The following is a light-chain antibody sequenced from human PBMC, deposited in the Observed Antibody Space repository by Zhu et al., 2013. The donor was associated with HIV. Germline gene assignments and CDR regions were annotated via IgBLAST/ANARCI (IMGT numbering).Light chain of an antibody. CDR3: QHYDNFPRT. CDR1: QSIGDW. CDR2: AAS. J-gene: IGKJ5*01. Sequence: IQMTQSPSTLSASVGDRVTITCRASQSIGDWVAWYQQRPGKAPNVLIYAASSLISGVPSRFSGSGSETEFTLTVSSLQPEDIATYYCQHYDNFPRTFGQGTRLEIQ. V-gene: IGKV1-5*01.